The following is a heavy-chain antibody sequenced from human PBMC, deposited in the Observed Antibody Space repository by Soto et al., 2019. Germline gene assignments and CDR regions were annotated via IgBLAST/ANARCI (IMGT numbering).Heavy chain of an antibody. CDR3: ARFRSERPFDY. CDR2: ISYDGNNK. CDR1: GFAFSNHG. Sequence: GGSLRLSCAASGFAFSNHGMHWVRQAPGTGLEWVAVISYDGNNKYYADSVKGRFTISRDNSKNTLSLQMNSLRPEDTAVYYCARFRSERPFDYWGQGTLVTVSS. J-gene: IGHJ4*02. V-gene: IGHV3-30*19.